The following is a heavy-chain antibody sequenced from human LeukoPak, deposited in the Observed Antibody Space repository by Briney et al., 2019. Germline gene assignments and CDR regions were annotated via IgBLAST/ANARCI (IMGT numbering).Heavy chain of an antibody. CDR1: GFTFSSYE. CDR2: ISGSGTYI. D-gene: IGHD3-22*01. J-gene: IGHJ4*02. Sequence: TGGSLRLSCAASGFTFSSYEMNWVRQAPGKGLEWVSSISGSGTYIYYADSVKGRFTISRDNAKNSLYLQMNSLRAEDTAVYYCARRGYYDSSGYDYWGQGTLVTVSS. V-gene: IGHV3-21*01. CDR3: ARRGYYDSSGYDY.